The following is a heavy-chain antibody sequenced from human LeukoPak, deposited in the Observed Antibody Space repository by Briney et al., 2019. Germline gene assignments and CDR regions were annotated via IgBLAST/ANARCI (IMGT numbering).Heavy chain of an antibody. J-gene: IGHJ4*02. CDR1: GFTFSSYG. D-gene: IGHD1-26*01. CDR2: ISGSGGST. V-gene: IGHV3-23*01. Sequence: GGTLRLSCAASGFTFSSYGMSWVRQAPGKGLEWVSAISGSGGSTYYADSVKGRFTISRADSKNTLYLQMNSLSAEDTAIYYCAKASSGSYFNWGQGTLVTVSS. CDR3: AKASSGSYFN.